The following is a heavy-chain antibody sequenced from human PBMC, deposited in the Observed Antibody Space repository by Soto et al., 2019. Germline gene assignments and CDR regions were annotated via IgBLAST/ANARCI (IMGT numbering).Heavy chain of an antibody. V-gene: IGHV1-18*01. Sequence: QVQLVQSGAEVKKPGASVKVSCKASGYTFTSYGISWVRQAPGQGLEWLGWISAYNGNTNYEQKLQGSVTITTNTTTSTAYKVRRSPRADETAVYYCARGPYADIVATILGGVAGWGGCFDPWGQGTLVTVSS. J-gene: IGHJ5*02. CDR3: ARGPYADIVATILGGVAGWGGCFDP. D-gene: IGHD5-12*01. CDR1: GYTFTSYG. CDR2: ISAYNGNT.